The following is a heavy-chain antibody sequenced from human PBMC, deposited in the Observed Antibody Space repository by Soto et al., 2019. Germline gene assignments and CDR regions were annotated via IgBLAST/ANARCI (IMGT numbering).Heavy chain of an antibody. V-gene: IGHV4-34*01. CDR2: INHSGNT. CDR1: GKSLSGYY. J-gene: IGHJ4*02. CDR3: ARHHVRGRTIAGAAEF. D-gene: IGHD1-26*01. Sequence: PSETLSLTCAVYGKSLSGYYWRWIRQPPGKALEWIGEINHSGNTNYNPSLKSRVTISVDTSKNQLFLNLSSVTAADTAMYYCARHHVRGRTIAGAAEFWGQGTLVTVSS.